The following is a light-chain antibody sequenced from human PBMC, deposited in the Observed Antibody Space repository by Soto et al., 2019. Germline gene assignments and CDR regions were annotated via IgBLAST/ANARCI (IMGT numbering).Light chain of an antibody. CDR2: EVS. V-gene: IGLV2-14*01. CDR1: SSDVGGYNF. Sequence: QSALTQPASVSGSPGQSITIYCTGTSSDVGGYNFVSWYQHHPGKAPKLMIYEVSNRPSGVSNRFSGSKSGNTASLTISGLQAEDEADYYCTSYTITSTSPLYVFGTGTKLTVL. CDR3: TSYTITSTSPLYV. J-gene: IGLJ1*01.